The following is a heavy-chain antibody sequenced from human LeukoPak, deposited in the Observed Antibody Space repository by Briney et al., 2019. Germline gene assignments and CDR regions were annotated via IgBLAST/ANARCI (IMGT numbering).Heavy chain of an antibody. Sequence: GGSLRLSCAASGFTFSSYWMHWVRQAPGKGLEWVAFIRYDGSNKYYADSVKGRFTISRDNSKNTLYLQMNSLRAEDTAVYYCAKGTGDYGDLLDYWGQGTLVTVSS. CDR2: IRYDGSNK. D-gene: IGHD4-17*01. CDR3: AKGTGDYGDLLDY. V-gene: IGHV3-30*02. J-gene: IGHJ4*02. CDR1: GFTFSSYW.